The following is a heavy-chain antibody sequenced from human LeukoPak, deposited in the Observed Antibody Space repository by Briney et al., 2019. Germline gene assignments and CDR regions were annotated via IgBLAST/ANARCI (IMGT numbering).Heavy chain of an antibody. CDR3: ARHWQSRGVITNFDY. J-gene: IGHJ4*02. CDR2: IYYSGST. Sequence: SETLSLTCTVSGGSISSSSYYWGWIRQPPGKGLEWIGSIYYSGSTYYNPSLKSRVTISVDTSKNQFSLKLSSVTAADTAVYYCARHWQSRGVITNFDYWGQGTLVIVSS. D-gene: IGHD3-10*01. V-gene: IGHV4-39*01. CDR1: GGSISSSSYY.